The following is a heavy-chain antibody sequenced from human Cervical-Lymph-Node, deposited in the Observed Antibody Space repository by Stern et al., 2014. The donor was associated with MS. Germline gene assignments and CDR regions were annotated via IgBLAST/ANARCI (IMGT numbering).Heavy chain of an antibody. D-gene: IGHD6-19*01. CDR2: IYTSGST. J-gene: IGHJ4*02. CDR1: GGSISSGSYY. V-gene: IGHV4-61*02. Sequence: VQLVESGPGLVKPSQTLSLTCTVSGGSISSGSYYWSWIRQPAGKGLEWIGRIYTSGSTNYTPSLKSRFPIPVDPPKTHSPRKLSSVPAADTAVYYCARVATVAGTRWGQGTLVTVSS. CDR3: ARVATVAGTR.